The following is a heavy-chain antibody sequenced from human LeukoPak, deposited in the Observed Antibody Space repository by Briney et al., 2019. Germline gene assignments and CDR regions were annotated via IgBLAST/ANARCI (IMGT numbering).Heavy chain of an antibody. CDR1: GFTFSSYA. V-gene: IGHV3-23*01. D-gene: IGHD2-8*01. J-gene: IGHJ6*02. CDR2: ISGSGGST. CDR3: AKLLYPVAFYHYGMDV. Sequence: GGSLRLSCAASGFTFSSYAMSWVRQAPGKGLEWVSVISGSGGSTYYADSVKGRFTISRDNSKNTLYLQMKSLRVEDTAVYYCAKLLYPVAFYHYGMDVWGQGTTVTVSS.